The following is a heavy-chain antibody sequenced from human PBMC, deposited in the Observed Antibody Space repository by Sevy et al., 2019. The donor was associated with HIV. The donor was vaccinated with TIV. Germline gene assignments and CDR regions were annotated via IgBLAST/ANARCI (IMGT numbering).Heavy chain of an antibody. D-gene: IGHD3-10*01. CDR2: IWFDDSKE. V-gene: IGHV3-33*01. CDR3: ARVNYYGSGTPTGGYYYYYYGMDV. CDR1: GFTFSAYG. Sequence: GGSLRLSCAASGFTFSAYGMHWIRQAPGKGLEWVAVIWFDDSKEYYGDSVKGRFSIFRDNSKNTLYLQMNSLRAEDTAVYYCARVNYYGSGTPTGGYYYYYYGMDVWGQGTTVTVSS. J-gene: IGHJ6*02.